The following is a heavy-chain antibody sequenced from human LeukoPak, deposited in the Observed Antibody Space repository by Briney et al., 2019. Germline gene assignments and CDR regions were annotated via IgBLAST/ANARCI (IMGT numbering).Heavy chain of an antibody. J-gene: IGHJ6*01. D-gene: IGHD3-9*01. CDR1: GYSFTSYW. V-gene: IGHV5-51*01. CDR3: ARHLYNDISTGYHYYYYGMDV. CDR2: IYPGDSDT. Sequence: GESLKMYCKGSGYSFTSYWIGWVRQMPGKGLEWMGIIYPGDSDTRYSPSFQGQVTISADKSISTAYLQWSSLKASDTAMYYCARHLYNDISTGYHYYYYGMDVWGQGTTVTVSS.